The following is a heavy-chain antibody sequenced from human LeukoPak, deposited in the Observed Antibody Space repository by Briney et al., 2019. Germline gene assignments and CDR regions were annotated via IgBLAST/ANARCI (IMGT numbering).Heavy chain of an antibody. Sequence: GESLRLSCAASGSTFSSYAMSWVRQAPGKGLEWVSAISGSGGSTYYADSVKGRFTISRDNSKNTLYLQMNSLRAEDTAVYYCAIRGAQYYFDYWGQGTLVTVSS. D-gene: IGHD3-10*01. CDR2: ISGSGGST. J-gene: IGHJ4*02. V-gene: IGHV3-23*01. CDR3: AIRGAQYYFDY. CDR1: GSTFSSYA.